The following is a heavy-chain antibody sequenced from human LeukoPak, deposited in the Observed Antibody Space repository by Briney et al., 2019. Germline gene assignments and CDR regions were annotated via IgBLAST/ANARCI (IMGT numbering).Heavy chain of an antibody. CDR2: FSGSGTDSTI. Sequence: GGSLRLSCAASGFTFRTYDMTWVRQAPGKGLEWISYFSGSGTDSTIYYAGSVKGRFTIARDNAKNSLSLQMNSLRAEDTAVYYCARGVKLIRVWSSPHFDYWGQGTLVTVSS. J-gene: IGHJ4*02. V-gene: IGHV3-48*03. CDR1: GFTFRTYD. D-gene: IGHD2-8*02. CDR3: ARGVKLIRVWSSPHFDY.